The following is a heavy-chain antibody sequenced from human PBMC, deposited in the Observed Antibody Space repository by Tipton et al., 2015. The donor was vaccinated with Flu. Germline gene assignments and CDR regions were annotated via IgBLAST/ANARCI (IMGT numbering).Heavy chain of an antibody. J-gene: IGHJ2*01. Sequence: SLRLTCEASGFVFSNYWMSWVRQAPGKGLEWVANINQDGSEKYSVDSVRGRFTISRDNAKSALYLQMDSLRAEDAAMYYCATVNGYNYGRSWYFDLWGRGTLVTVSS. V-gene: IGHV3-7*01. CDR1: GFVFSNYW. CDR3: ATVNGYNYGRSWYFDL. CDR2: INQDGSEK. D-gene: IGHD5-24*01.